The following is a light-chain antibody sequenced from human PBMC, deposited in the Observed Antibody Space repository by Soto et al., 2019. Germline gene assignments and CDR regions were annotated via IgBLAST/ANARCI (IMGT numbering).Light chain of an antibody. CDR3: RSYTSSSTRV. CDR1: SSDVGGYNY. CDR2: EVS. J-gene: IGLJ3*02. Sequence: QSVLTQPASVSGSPGQSITISCTGTSSDVGGYNYVSWYQQHPGKAPKLMIYEVSNRPSGVSNRFSGSKSGNTASLTISGLQAEDEADYYCRSYTSSSTRVFGGGTKLNVL. V-gene: IGLV2-14*01.